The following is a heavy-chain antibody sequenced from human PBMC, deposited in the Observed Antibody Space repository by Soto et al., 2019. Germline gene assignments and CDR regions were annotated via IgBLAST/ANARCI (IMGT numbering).Heavy chain of an antibody. Sequence: LRLSCAASGFTFSNYAMQWVRQAPGKGLEWVTTISDDGSNKYYADSVKGRFTISRDNSKDTLYLQMKNLRADDTAVYYCASYYYDTSGYKGQLDYWGQGSQVTVSS. CDR3: ASYYYDTSGYKGQLDY. D-gene: IGHD3-22*01. V-gene: IGHV3-30-3*01. CDR1: GFTFSNYA. CDR2: ISDDGSNK. J-gene: IGHJ4*02.